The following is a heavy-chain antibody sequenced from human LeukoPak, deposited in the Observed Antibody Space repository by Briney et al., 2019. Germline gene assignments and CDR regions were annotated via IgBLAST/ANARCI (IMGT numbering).Heavy chain of an antibody. D-gene: IGHD2-2*01. Sequence: ASVKVSCKASGYTFTSYGISWVRQAPGQGLEWMGWISAYNGNTNYAQKLQGRVTMTTDTSTSTAYMELRSLRSDDTAVYYCARDPADIVLVPAALGYYYGMDVWGQGTTVTVSS. V-gene: IGHV1-18*01. CDR2: ISAYNGNT. J-gene: IGHJ6*02. CDR1: GYTFTSYG. CDR3: ARDPADIVLVPAALGYYYGMDV.